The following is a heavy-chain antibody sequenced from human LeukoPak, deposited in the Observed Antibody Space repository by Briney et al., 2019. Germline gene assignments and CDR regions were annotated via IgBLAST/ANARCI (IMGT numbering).Heavy chain of an antibody. CDR1: GFTFSSYA. J-gene: IGHJ4*02. Sequence: GGSLRLSCAASGFTFSSYAMHWVRQAPGKGLEWVAVISYDGSNKYYADSVKGRFTISRDNSKNTLYLQMNSLRAEDTAAYYCAKVEWELPPDYWGQGTLVTVSS. CDR2: ISYDGSNK. CDR3: AKVEWELPPDY. D-gene: IGHD1-26*01. V-gene: IGHV3-30*04.